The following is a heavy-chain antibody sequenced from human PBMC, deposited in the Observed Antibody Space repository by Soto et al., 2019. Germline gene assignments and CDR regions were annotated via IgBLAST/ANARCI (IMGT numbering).Heavy chain of an antibody. V-gene: IGHV4-59*08. CDR2: IYYSGST. CDR3: VRYPYDFWSGYYGDYYYYMDV. J-gene: IGHJ6*03. CDR1: GGSISSYY. D-gene: IGHD3-3*01. Sequence: SETLSLTCTVSGGSISSYYWSWIRQPPGKGLEWIGYIYYSGSTNYNPSLKSRVTISVDTSKNQFSLKLSSVTAADTAVYYCVRYPYDFWSGYYGDYYYYMDVWGKGTTVTVSS.